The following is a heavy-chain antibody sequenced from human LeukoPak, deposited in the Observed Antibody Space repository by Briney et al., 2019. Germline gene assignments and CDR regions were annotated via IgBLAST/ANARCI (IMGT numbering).Heavy chain of an antibody. CDR3: ARGPSSNWSGLDF. CDR1: GFTFSGFW. V-gene: IGHV3-7*01. D-gene: IGHD6-13*01. Sequence: GGSLRLSCAVSGFTFSGFWMSWSRQAPGKGLEWVASINSDGSEGYYADVVKGRFTVSRDNAKNILYLQVNNLRAEDTAVYYCARGPSSNWSGLDFWGQGTLLTVSS. CDR2: INSDGSEG. J-gene: IGHJ4*02.